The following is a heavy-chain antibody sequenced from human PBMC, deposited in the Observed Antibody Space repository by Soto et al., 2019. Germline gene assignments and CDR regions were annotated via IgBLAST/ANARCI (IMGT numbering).Heavy chain of an antibody. V-gene: IGHV3-15*01. CDR2: IKSKTDGGTT. CDR1: GFTFSNAW. CDR3: TTEFLVTRFLEWLPNYYYYYMDV. D-gene: IGHD3-3*01. Sequence: GGSLRLSCAASGFTFSNAWMSWVRQAPGKGLEWVGRIKSKTDGGTTDYAAPVKGRFTISRDDSKNTLYLQMNSLKTEDTAVYYCTTEFLVTRFLEWLPNYYYYYMDVWGKGTTVTVSS. J-gene: IGHJ6*03.